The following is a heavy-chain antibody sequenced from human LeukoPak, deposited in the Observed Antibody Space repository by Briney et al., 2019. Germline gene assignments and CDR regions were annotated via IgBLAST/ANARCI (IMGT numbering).Heavy chain of an antibody. D-gene: IGHD3-22*01. CDR3: ARGGSSGYYLPYYFDY. J-gene: IGHJ4*02. V-gene: IGHV4-59*01. CDR2: IYYSGST. Sequence: PSETLSLTCTVSGGSISSYYWSWIRQPPGKGLEWIGYIYYSGSTNYIPSLKSRVTISVDTSKNQFSLKLSSVTAADTAVYYCARGGSSGYYLPYYFDYWGQGTLVTVSS. CDR1: GGSISSYY.